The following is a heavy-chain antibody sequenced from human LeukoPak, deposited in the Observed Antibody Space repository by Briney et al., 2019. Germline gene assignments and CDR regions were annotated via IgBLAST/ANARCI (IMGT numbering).Heavy chain of an antibody. CDR2: IYTSGST. D-gene: IGHD6-19*01. V-gene: IGHV4-4*07. J-gene: IGHJ6*02. CDR1: GGSISSYY. CDR3: ASSAVAGTAHYYYYGMDV. Sequence: PSETLSLTCTVSGGSISSYYWSWIRQPAGKGLEWIGRIYTSGSTNYNPSLKSRVTMSADTSKNQFSLKLSSVTAADTAVYYCASSAVAGTAHYYYYGMDVWGQGTTVTVSS.